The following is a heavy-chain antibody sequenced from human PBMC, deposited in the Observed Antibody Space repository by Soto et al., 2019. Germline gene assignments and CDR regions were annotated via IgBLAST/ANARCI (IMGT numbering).Heavy chain of an antibody. CDR2: RWYEGSNK. CDR1: GYTFSSYG. CDR3: ARAEPSRIAAAGDFDY. J-gene: IGHJ4*02. V-gene: IGHV3-33*01. Sequence: GGSLRLSCAASGYTFSSYGMHWVRQAPGKGLEWVAVRWYEGSNKYYAESVKGRFTSCRDNSKNTLYLQVNSLRAEDTAVYYSARAEPSRIAAAGDFDYWGQGTLVTVSS. D-gene: IGHD6-13*01.